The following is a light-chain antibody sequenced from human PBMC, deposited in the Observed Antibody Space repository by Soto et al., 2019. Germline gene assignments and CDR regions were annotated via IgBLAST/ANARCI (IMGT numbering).Light chain of an antibody. Sequence: EIVLTQSPATLSLSPGERATLSCRASQSVSSYLAWYQQKAGQAPRLLIYDASNRATGIPARFSESGSGTDFTLTMSSLEPEDFAVYYGQQRSNWPPYTFGQGTKMEIK. CDR1: QSVSSY. V-gene: IGKV3-11*01. J-gene: IGKJ2*01. CDR3: QQRSNWPPYT. CDR2: DAS.